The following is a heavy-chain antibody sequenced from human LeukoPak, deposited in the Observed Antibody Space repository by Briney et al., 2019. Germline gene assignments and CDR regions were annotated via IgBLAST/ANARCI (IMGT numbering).Heavy chain of an antibody. Sequence: GGSLRLSCAVSGITLSNYGMSWVRQAPGKGLEWVAGISDGGGSRNYADSVKGRFTISRDHPKNTLYLQMNSLRAEDTAVYFCAKRGVVIRAVIIVGFHKEAYYFDYWGQGALVTVSP. J-gene: IGHJ4*02. V-gene: IGHV3-23*01. CDR2: ISDGGGSR. CDR1: GITLSNYG. CDR3: AKRGVVIRAVIIVGFHKEAYYFDY. D-gene: IGHD3-10*01.